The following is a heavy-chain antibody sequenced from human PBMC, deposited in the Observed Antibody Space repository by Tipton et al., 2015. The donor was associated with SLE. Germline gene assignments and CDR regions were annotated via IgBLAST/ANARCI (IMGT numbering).Heavy chain of an antibody. CDR3: AASLVGAIDY. V-gene: IGHV3-30*04. Sequence: SLRLSCAASGFTFSSSPMHWVRQAPGKGLEWVAVISYDGSNKYYADSVKGRFTISRDNSKNTLFLQMNSLRAEDTAVYYCAASLVGAIDYWGQVTLVTVSS. CDR2: ISYDGSNK. J-gene: IGHJ4*02. CDR1: GFTFSSSP. D-gene: IGHD1-26*01.